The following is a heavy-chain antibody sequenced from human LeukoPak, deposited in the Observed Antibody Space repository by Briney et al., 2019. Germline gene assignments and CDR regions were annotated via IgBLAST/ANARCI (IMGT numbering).Heavy chain of an antibody. J-gene: IGHJ4*02. V-gene: IGHV4-59*12. D-gene: IGHD4-17*01. Sequence: SETLSLTCTVSGGSISSYYWSWIRQPPGKGLEWIGYIYYSGSTNYNPSLKSRVTISIDTSKTQFSLKLSSVTAADTAVYYCASNGYYSLDYWGQGTLVTVSS. CDR3: ASNGYYSLDY. CDR1: GGSISSYY. CDR2: IYYSGST.